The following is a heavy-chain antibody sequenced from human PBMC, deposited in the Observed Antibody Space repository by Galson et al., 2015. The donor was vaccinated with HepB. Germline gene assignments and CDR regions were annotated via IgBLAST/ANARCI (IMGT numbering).Heavy chain of an antibody. J-gene: IGHJ6*02. D-gene: IGHD2-2*01. CDR3: ARDQYQLLRPTYGMDV. V-gene: IGHV3-21*01. CDR1: GFTFSSYS. CDR2: ISSSSSYI. Sequence: SLRLSCAASGFTFSSYSMNWVRQAPGKGLEWISSISSSSSYIYYADSVKGRFTISRDNAKNSLYLQMNSLRAEDTAVYYCARDQYQLLRPTYGMDVWGQGTTVTVSS.